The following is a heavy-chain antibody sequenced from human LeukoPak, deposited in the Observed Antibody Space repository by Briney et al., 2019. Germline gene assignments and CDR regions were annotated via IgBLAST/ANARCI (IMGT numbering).Heavy chain of an antibody. Sequence: GGSLGLSCAASGFTFSSYWMYWVRQAPGQGLVWVSRINIDADSISYADSVKGRFTISRDNAKNTLYLQMDSLRGEDTAAYYCARGPEREHIDYWSQGTLVTVS. CDR2: INIDADSI. CDR1: GFTFSSYW. V-gene: IGHV3-74*01. D-gene: IGHD1-26*01. J-gene: IGHJ4*02. CDR3: ARGPEREHIDY.